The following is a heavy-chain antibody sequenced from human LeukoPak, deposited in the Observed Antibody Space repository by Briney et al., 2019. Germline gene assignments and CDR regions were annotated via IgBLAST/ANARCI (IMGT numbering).Heavy chain of an antibody. CDR3: ARESAAALGY. CDR1: GFTFSVYY. V-gene: IGHV3-74*01. D-gene: IGHD6-13*01. CDR2: INNDGRST. Sequence: GGSLRLSCTASGFTFSVYYMQWVRQAPGKGPVWVSRINNDGRSTAYADSVRGRFTISRDNAKNTLHLQMNSLRGEDTAVYYCARESAAALGYWGQGTLVTVSS. J-gene: IGHJ4*02.